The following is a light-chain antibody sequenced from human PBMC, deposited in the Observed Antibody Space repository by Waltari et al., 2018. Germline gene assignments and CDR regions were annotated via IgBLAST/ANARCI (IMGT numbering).Light chain of an antibody. J-gene: IGKJ2*01. Sequence: EIVLTQSPATLSLSPGETATLSCRASQGVGTYLAWYQQRPGQAPRLLIYDASNRATGIPARFRGSGSGTDFTLTISSLEPEDFAVYYCQQRSNWTPHTFGQGARLEIK. CDR2: DAS. CDR1: QGVGTY. CDR3: QQRSNWTPHT. V-gene: IGKV3-11*01.